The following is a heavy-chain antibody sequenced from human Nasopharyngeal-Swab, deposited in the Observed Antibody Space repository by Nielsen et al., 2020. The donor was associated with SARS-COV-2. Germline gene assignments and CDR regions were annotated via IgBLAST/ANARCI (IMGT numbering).Heavy chain of an antibody. CDR2: IIPILGIA. CDR3: ARHAPPVYYYYMDV. D-gene: IGHD2-2*01. J-gene: IGHJ6*03. V-gene: IGHV1-69*10. Sequence: SVKVSCKASGGTFSSYAISWVRQAPGQGLEWMGGIIPILGIANYAQKFQGRVTITADKSTSTAYMELSSLRSEDTAVYYCARHAPPVYYYYMDVWGKGTTVTVSS. CDR1: GGTFSSYA.